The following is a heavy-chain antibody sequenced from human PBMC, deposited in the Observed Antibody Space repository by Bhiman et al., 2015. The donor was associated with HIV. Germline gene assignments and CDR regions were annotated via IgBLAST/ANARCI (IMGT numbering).Heavy chain of an antibody. CDR3: ARDYQQLVAFDI. Sequence: EVQLVESGGGLVKPGGSLRLSCAASGFTFSSYSMNWVRQAPGKGLEWVSSISSSSSYIYYADLVKGRFTISRDNAKNSLYLQMNSLRAEDTAVYYCARDYQQLVAFDIWGQGTMVTVSS. J-gene: IGHJ3*02. CDR1: GFTFSSYS. V-gene: IGHV3-21*03. D-gene: IGHD6-6*01. CDR2: ISSSSSYI.